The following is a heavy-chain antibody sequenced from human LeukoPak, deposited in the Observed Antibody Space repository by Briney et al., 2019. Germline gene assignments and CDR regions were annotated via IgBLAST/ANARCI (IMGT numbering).Heavy chain of an antibody. CDR3: ARVQGIAVAGAFDY. CDR2: ISAYNGNT. J-gene: IGHJ4*02. Sequence: ASVKVSCKASGYTFTSYGISWVRQAPGQGLEWMGWISAYNGNTNYAQKLQGRVTMTTDTSTSTAYMELRSLRSDDTAVYYCARVQGIAVAGAFDYWGQGTLVTVSS. CDR1: GYTFTSYG. D-gene: IGHD6-19*01. V-gene: IGHV1-18*01.